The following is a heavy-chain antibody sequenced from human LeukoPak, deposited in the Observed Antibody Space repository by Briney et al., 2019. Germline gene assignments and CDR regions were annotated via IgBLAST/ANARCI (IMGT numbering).Heavy chain of an antibody. D-gene: IGHD3-9*01. CDR2: ISGSGGST. CDR1: GFTFSSYA. J-gene: IGHJ4*02. V-gene: IGHV3-23*01. CDR3: AIGAHYNILTGFYRSRDPIEY. Sequence: PGGSLRLSCAASGFTFSSYAMSWVRQAPGKGLEWVSAISGSGGSTYYADSVKGRFSISRDNSKNTLYLQMNSLRAEDTAVYYCAIGAHYNILTGFYRSRDPIEYWGQGTLVTVSS.